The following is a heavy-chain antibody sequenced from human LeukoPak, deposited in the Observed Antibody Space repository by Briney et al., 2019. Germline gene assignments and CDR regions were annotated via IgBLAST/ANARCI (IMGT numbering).Heavy chain of an antibody. CDR2: INPNNGGT. Sequence: ASVKVSCKASGYTFTGYYMHWVRPAPGQGLEWMGWINPNNGGTNYAQKFQGRVTMTRDTSISTAYMELSRLRSDDTAVYYCARTGGSIPPGIYYMDVWDKGTTVTVSS. D-gene: IGHD2-15*01. J-gene: IGHJ6*03. CDR3: ARTGGSIPPGIYYMDV. CDR1: GYTFTGYY. V-gene: IGHV1-2*02.